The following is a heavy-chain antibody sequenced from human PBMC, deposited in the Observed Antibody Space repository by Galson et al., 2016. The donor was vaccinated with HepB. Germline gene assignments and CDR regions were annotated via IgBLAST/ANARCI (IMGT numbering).Heavy chain of an antibody. D-gene: IGHD3-10*01. J-gene: IGHJ4*02. Sequence: SETLSLTCTVSAGSIRGYFWSWIRQPPGRGREWIAYIASRGEINYNPSLKSRVTMSLDTSKNQFSLRLSSVTAADTAVYYCARFLGSGSRYFDFWGQGTLVTVSS. CDR1: AGSIRGYF. V-gene: IGHV4-59*01. CDR2: IASRGEI. CDR3: ARFLGSGSRYFDF.